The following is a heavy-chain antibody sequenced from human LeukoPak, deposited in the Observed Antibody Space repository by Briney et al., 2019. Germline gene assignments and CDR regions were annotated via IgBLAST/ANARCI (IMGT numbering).Heavy chain of an antibody. Sequence: ASVKVSCKASGYTFTSYGISRVRQAPGQGPEWMGWISAETGYTNYAQKFQDRVTMTTDTSTSTAYMELRSLKSDDTAVYYCARDGANGSGFFYSPNAFDMWGQGTMVTVSS. CDR2: ISAETGYT. CDR1: GYTFTSYG. V-gene: IGHV1-18*01. CDR3: ARDGANGSGFFYSPNAFDM. D-gene: IGHD3-22*01. J-gene: IGHJ3*02.